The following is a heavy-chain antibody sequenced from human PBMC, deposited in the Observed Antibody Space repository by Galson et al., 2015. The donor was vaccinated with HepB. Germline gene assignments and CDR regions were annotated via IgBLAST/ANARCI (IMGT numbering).Heavy chain of an antibody. CDR1: GFTFSSYA. V-gene: IGHV3-30-3*01. CDR2: ISYDGSNK. D-gene: IGHD1-26*01. CDR3: ARDLWELLGVIKYYFDY. Sequence: SLRLSCAASGFTFSSYAMHWVRQAPGKGLEWVAVISYDGSNKYYADSVKGRFTISRDNSKNTLYLQMNSLRAEDTAVYYCARDLWELLGVIKYYFDYWGQGTLVTVSS. J-gene: IGHJ4*02.